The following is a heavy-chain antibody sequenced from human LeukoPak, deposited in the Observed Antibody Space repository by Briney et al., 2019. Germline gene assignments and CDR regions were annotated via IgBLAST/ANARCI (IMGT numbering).Heavy chain of an antibody. D-gene: IGHD6-19*01. Sequence: GASVKVSCKASGYTFTSYGISWVRQAPGQGLEWMGWISAYNGNTNYAQKLQGRVTMTTDTSTSTAYMELRSLRSDDTAVYYCARGPIAGSGWYPHRALLDDYWGQGTLVTVSS. V-gene: IGHV1-18*01. J-gene: IGHJ4*02. CDR3: ARGPIAGSGWYPHRALLDDY. CDR2: ISAYNGNT. CDR1: GYTFTSYG.